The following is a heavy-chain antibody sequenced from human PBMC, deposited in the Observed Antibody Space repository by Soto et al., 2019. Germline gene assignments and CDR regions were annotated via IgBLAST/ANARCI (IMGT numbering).Heavy chain of an antibody. CDR3: AKDSALYSSGWYEGFDY. CDR2: ISYDGSNK. CDR1: GFTFSSYG. V-gene: IGHV3-30*18. D-gene: IGHD6-19*01. Sequence: GSLRLSCAASGFTFSSYGMHWVRQAPGKGLEWVAVISYDGSNKYYADSVKGRFTISRDNSKNTLYLQMNSLRAEDTAVYYCAKDSALYSSGWYEGFDYWGQGTLVTVSS. J-gene: IGHJ4*02.